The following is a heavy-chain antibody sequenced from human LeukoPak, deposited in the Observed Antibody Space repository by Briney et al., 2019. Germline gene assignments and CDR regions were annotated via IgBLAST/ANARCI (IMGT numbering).Heavy chain of an antibody. D-gene: IGHD3-22*01. J-gene: IGHJ4*02. CDR1: VGSFSGYY. Sequence: SETLSLTCAVYVGSFSGYYWSWVRQPPGKGLEWIGEINHSGSTNFNSSLKSRLTISVDTSRNQFSLKLSSVTAADTAVYYCARDDDSSGYYLAGDYWGQGTLVTVSS. V-gene: IGHV4-34*01. CDR2: INHSGST. CDR3: ARDDDSSGYYLAGDY.